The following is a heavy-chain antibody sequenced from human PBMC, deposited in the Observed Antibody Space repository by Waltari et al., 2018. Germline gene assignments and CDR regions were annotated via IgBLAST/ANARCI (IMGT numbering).Heavy chain of an antibody. CDR3: AREEDDHDISAYHF. J-gene: IGHJ4*02. CDR1: GGSISSGSYY. Sequence: QVQLQESGPGLVKPSQTLSLTCSVSGGSISSGSYYWSWIRQPAGKGLEWIGHIYTSGSTNYNPSLESRVTISVDTSKNQCSRKLSSVTAADTAVYYCAREEDDHDISAYHFWGQGTLVTVSS. CDR2: IYTSGST. D-gene: IGHD3-22*01. V-gene: IGHV4-61*09.